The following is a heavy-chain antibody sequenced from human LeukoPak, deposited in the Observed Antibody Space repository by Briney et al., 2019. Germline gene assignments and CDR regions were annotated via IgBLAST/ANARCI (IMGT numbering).Heavy chain of an antibody. Sequence: GGSLRLSCAASGFTFTSYGTNWVRQAPGQGLEWVAFIRYDGGNKYYAQSVKGRFTISRDNSKNTAYLQLKSLRAEDTAVYYCAKSFDAGYSSRVSHWLAFDIWGQGTMGTVSS. J-gene: IGHJ3*02. CDR2: IRYDGGNK. CDR1: GFTFTSYG. V-gene: IGHV3-30*02. CDR3: AKSFDAGYSSRVSHWLAFDI. D-gene: IGHD6-19*01.